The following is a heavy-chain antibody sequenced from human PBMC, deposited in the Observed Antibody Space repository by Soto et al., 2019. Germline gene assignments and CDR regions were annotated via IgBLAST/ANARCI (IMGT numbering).Heavy chain of an antibody. CDR3: ARAGGCSAIGCYSGVYNYYYMDV. CDR2: ISGYNGNT. J-gene: IGHJ6*03. V-gene: IGHV1-18*01. D-gene: IGHD2-15*01. Sequence: ASVKVSCKASGYSFVNYGINWVRQAPGQGLEWMGWISGYNGNTNYAQKFQGRVTMTTDTSTRTVYMELRSLRSDDTAVYYCARAGGCSAIGCYSGVYNYYYMDVWGKGTTVTVSS. CDR1: GYSFVNYG.